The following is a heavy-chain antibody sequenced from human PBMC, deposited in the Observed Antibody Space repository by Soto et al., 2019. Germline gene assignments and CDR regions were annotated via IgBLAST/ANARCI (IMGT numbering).Heavy chain of an antibody. CDR3: ARVYHSGHCSGGSCHGFRWFDP. D-gene: IGHD2-15*01. CDR1: GGSISSGGYS. CDR2: IYHSGST. Sequence: QLQLQESGSGLVKPSQTLSLTCAVSGGSISSGGYSWSWIRQPPGKGLEWIGYIYHSGSTYYNPSLKSRVTISVDRSKNQFSLKLSSVTAADTAVYYCARVYHSGHCSGGSCHGFRWFDPWGQGTLVTVSS. J-gene: IGHJ5*02. V-gene: IGHV4-30-2*01.